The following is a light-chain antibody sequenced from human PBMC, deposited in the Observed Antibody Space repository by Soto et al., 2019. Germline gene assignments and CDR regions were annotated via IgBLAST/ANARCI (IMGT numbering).Light chain of an antibody. CDR1: SSDVGGYSY. CDR3: SSYAGSNNFV. J-gene: IGLJ1*01. V-gene: IGLV2-8*01. CDR2: EVT. Sequence: QSVLTQPPSASGSPGQSVTISCTGTSSDVGGYSYVSWYQQHPGKAPNLMIYEVTKRPSGVPDRFSASKSGNTASLTVSGLQAEDEADYYCSSYAGSNNFVFGTGTKLTVL.